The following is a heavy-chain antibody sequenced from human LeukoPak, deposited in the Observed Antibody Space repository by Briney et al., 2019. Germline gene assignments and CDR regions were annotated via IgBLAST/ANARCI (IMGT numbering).Heavy chain of an antibody. D-gene: IGHD3-16*02. CDR3: AREGSFYFDY. V-gene: IGHV3-48*03. Sequence: GGSLRLSCAASGFTFSSYEMNWVRQAPGKGLEWVSYISTSGTTIHYADSVKGRFTISRDNAKNSLYLQMNSLRAEDTAVYYCAREGSFYFDYWGQGTLVTVSS. J-gene: IGHJ4*02. CDR1: GFTFSSYE. CDR2: ISTSGTTI.